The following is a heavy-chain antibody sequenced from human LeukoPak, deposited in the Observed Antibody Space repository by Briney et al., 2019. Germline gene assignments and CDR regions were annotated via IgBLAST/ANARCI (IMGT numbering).Heavy chain of an antibody. CDR1: GFTFSDYY. J-gene: IGHJ4*02. Sequence: AGGSLRLSCAASGFTFSDYYMSWIRQAPGKGLEWVSYISSSSSTIYYADSVKGRFTISRDNAKNSLYLQMNSLRAEDTAVYYCARGPDYGSGSYSANYDYWGQGTLVTVSS. CDR2: ISSSSSTI. CDR3: ARGPDYGSGSYSANYDY. D-gene: IGHD3-10*01. V-gene: IGHV3-11*04.